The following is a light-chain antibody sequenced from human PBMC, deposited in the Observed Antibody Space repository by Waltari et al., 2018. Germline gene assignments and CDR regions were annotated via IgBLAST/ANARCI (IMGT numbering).Light chain of an antibody. CDR2: YAS. CDR3: QHFKTYPIT. Sequence: AIQLTQSPSSLSASVGDRVTIACRASQDMNSDVAWYQQKPGKAPKLLIYYASSLQSGFPSRFSGSGSGTDFTLTISSLQPEDFATYHCQHFKTYPITFGQGTRLEIK. CDR1: QDMNSD. J-gene: IGKJ5*01. V-gene: IGKV1-13*02.